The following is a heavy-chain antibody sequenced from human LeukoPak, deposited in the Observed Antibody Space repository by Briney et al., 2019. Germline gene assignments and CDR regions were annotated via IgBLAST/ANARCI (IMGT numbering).Heavy chain of an antibody. CDR2: ILYDGSNK. V-gene: IGHV3-30*02. CDR1: GFIFSSYS. D-gene: IGHD6-19*01. J-gene: IGHJ4*02. CDR3: AKDRVTSGWASFNY. Sequence: GGSLRLSCAASGFIFSSYSMNWIRQAPGKGLEWVAFILYDGSNKYYADSVKGRFTISRDNSKNTLSLQMNSLRAEDTAVYYCAKDRVTSGWASFNYWGQGTLVTVSS.